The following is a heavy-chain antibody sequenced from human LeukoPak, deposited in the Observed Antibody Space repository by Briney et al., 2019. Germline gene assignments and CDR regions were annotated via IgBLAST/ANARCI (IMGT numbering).Heavy chain of an antibody. D-gene: IGHD6-19*01. CDR2: IKGDERST. CDR1: GFTFSSYW. Sequence: PGGSLRLSCAASGFTFSSYWLHWVRQAPGKGLVWVSRIKGDERSTNYADSVKGRFTISRDNAKNTLYLQMNSLRAEDTAVYYCAKGLQWPGVGFDYWGQGTLVTVSS. CDR3: AKGLQWPGVGFDY. V-gene: IGHV3-74*01. J-gene: IGHJ4*02.